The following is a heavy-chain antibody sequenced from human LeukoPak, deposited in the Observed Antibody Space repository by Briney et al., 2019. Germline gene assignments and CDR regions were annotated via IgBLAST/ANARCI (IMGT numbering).Heavy chain of an antibody. CDR1: GGSISHYY. D-gene: IGHD6-19*01. CDR2: IYYSGST. V-gene: IGHV4-59*01. Sequence: SETLSLTCTVSGGSISHYYWSWVRQPPGKGLESIGYIYYSGSTNYSPSLKSRVTISLDTSKNQFSLELTSVTDADTTVYYCARHFPHMDPSGWRQGWFDPWGQGTLVTVSS. J-gene: IGHJ5*02. CDR3: ARHFPHMDPSGWRQGWFDP.